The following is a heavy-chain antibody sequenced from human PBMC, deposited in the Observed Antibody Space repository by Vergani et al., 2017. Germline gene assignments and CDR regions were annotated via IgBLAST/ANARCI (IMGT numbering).Heavy chain of an antibody. CDR1: GYSFTSYW. V-gene: IGHV5-51*01. Sequence: EVQLVQSGAEVKKPGESLTISCKGSGYSFTSYWIGWVRQMPGKGLEWMGIIYPGDSDTRYSPSFQGQVTISADKSISTAYLQWSSLKASDTAMYYCARHADNWNDARWFDPWGQGTLVTVSS. J-gene: IGHJ5*02. D-gene: IGHD1-1*01. CDR3: ARHADNWNDARWFDP. CDR2: IYPGDSDT.